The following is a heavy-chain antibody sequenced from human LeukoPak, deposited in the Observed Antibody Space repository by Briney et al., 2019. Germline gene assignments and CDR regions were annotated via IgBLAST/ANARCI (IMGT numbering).Heavy chain of an antibody. CDR1: GHTAHPCG. J-gene: IGHJ6*03. D-gene: IGHD3-3*01. CDR3: ASVAKGRFFFYYMDV. Sequence: ASVKVSCKPSGHTAHPCGYRWIRQAPGQGLEWIGWIFSYTGQTKYADKFQGRVTMTTDTSKTIAYLDLRRLRSDDTAVYFCASVAKGRFFFYYMDVWGEGTTVTVS. V-gene: IGHV1-18*01. CDR2: IFSYTGQT.